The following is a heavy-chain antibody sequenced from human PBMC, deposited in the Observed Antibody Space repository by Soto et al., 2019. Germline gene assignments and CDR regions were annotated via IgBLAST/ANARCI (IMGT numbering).Heavy chain of an antibody. J-gene: IGHJ6*02. CDR2: IWYDGSNK. V-gene: IGHV3-33*01. D-gene: IGHD1-20*01. Sequence: QVQLVESGGGVVQPGRSLRLSCAASGFTFSTYGMHWVRQAPGKGLEWVAVIWYDGSNKYYADSVKGRFTISRDNSKNTLYLQLNSLRAEDTAVYYCARRNWTSDYYYGMDVWGQGTTVTVSS. CDR1: GFTFSTYG. CDR3: ARRNWTSDYYYGMDV.